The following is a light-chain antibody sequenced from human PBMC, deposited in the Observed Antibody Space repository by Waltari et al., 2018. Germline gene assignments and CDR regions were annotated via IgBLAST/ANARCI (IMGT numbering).Light chain of an antibody. J-gene: IGLJ3*02. CDR2: RND. CDR3: AAWDDSLNGHWV. Sequence: QSVLTQPPSASGTPGQRVTISCSGTYSNIGNNVVKWYQQFPGKAPKLLIYRNDQRPSGVPDRFSGSKSGSSASLAISGLQSEDEADYYCAAWDDSLNGHWVFGGGTKVTVL. V-gene: IGLV1-44*01. CDR1: YSNIGNNV.